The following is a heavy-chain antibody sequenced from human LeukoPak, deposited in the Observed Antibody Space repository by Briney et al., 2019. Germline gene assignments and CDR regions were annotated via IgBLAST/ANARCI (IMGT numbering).Heavy chain of an antibody. J-gene: IGHJ4*02. V-gene: IGHV1-2*02. CDR1: GYTFTGYF. CDR2: INPNSGGT. D-gene: IGHD3-9*01. CDR3: ARDWGNYDRYFDY. Sequence: GASVKVSCKASGYTFTGYFMHWVRQAPGQGLEWMGWINPNSGGTNYAQKFQGRVTMTRGTSISTAYMELSRLRSDDTAVYYCARDWGNYDRYFDYWGQGTLVTVSS.